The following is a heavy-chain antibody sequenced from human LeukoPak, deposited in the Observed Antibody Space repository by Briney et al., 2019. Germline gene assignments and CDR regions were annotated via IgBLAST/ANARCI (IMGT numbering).Heavy chain of an antibody. CDR1: GGTFSSYA. CDR3: ASMKYYYDSSGYYRDY. Sequence: ASVKVSCKASGGTFSSYAISWVRQAPGQGLEWMGGIIPIFGTANYAQKFQGRVTITTDESTSTAYMELSSLRSEDTAVYYCASMKYYYDSSGYYRDYWGQGTLVTVSA. CDR2: IIPIFGTA. V-gene: IGHV1-69*05. J-gene: IGHJ4*02. D-gene: IGHD3-22*01.